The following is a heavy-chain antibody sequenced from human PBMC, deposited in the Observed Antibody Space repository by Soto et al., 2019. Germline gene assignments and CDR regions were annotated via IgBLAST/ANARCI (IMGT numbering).Heavy chain of an antibody. CDR1: GFTFSSYW. CDR3: AREGSSSYFDY. J-gene: IGHJ4*02. Sequence: EVQLVESGGGLVQPGGSLRLSCAASGFTFSSYWMSWVRQAPGKGLEWVANIKQDGSEKYYVDSVKGRFTLSRDNAKNSLYLQMNSLRAEDTAVYYCAREGSSSYFDYWGQGTLVTVSS. D-gene: IGHD6-13*01. CDR2: IKQDGSEK. V-gene: IGHV3-7*01.